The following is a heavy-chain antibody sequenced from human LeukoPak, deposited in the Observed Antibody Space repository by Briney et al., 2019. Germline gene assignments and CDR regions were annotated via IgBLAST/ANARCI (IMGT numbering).Heavy chain of an antibody. D-gene: IGHD6-13*01. CDR3: AGGPYSSTCNY. J-gene: IGHJ4*02. Sequence: SETLSLTCTVSGCSISSDGYYWIWIHLHPGKGLEWIGYIYYSGSTDYNPSLKSRVTISLDTSKNQFSLKLNSMTAADTAVYFCAGGPYSSTCNYWGQGTLVTVSS. CDR2: IYYSGST. CDR1: GCSISSDGYY. V-gene: IGHV4-31*03.